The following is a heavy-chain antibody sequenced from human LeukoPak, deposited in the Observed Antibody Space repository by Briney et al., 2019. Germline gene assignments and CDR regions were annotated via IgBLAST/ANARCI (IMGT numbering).Heavy chain of an antibody. CDR1: GFTFGDYA. D-gene: IGHD5-12*01. CDR3: TRVGGYDPYFDY. J-gene: IGHJ4*02. CDR2: IRSKAYGGTT. V-gene: IGHV3-49*04. Sequence: PGGSLRLSCTASGFTFGDYAMSWVRQAPGKGLEWVGFIRSKAYGGTTEYAASVKGRFTISRDDSKSIAYLQMNSLKTEDTAVYYCTRVGGYDPYFDYWGQGTLVTVSS.